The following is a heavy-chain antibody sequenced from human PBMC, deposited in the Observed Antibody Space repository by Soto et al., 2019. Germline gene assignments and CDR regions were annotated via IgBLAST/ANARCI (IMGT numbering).Heavy chain of an antibody. Sequence: SVKVSCKVSGYTLTELSMHWVRQAPGKGLEWMGGFDPEDGETIYAQKFQGRVTMTEDTSTDTAYMELSSLRSDDTAVYYCARDQGQLERRRRLHYYGMDVWGQGTTVTVSS. J-gene: IGHJ6*02. D-gene: IGHD1-1*01. CDR1: GYTLTELS. V-gene: IGHV1-24*01. CDR2: FDPEDGET. CDR3: ARDQGQLERRRRLHYYGMDV.